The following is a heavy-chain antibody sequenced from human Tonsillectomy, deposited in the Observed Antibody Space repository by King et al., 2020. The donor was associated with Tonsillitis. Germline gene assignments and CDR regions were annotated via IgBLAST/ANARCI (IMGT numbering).Heavy chain of an antibody. Sequence: QLPESGPGLVKPSETLSLTCTVSGGSIITTDYYWGWMRQPPGKGLEWIGSVFYSGDAYYNPSLKSRVTISVDTSKNQFSLKLSSVTAADTAVYYCARGVVVRRPHRSYYFDYWGQGTLVTVSS. D-gene: IGHD3-22*01. CDR3: ARGVVVRRPHRSYYFDY. J-gene: IGHJ4*02. CDR2: VFYSGDA. V-gene: IGHV4-39*07. CDR1: GGSIITTDYY.